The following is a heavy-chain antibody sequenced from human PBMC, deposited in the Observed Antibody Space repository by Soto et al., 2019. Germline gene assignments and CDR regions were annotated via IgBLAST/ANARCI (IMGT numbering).Heavy chain of an antibody. CDR2: VHSSGST. Sequence: SETLSLTCTVSGDAMNTYHCSFIGHPAFKGLEWIGHVHSSGSTNYNPSLKSRVTMSVDTSKNQFSLRLMSVTAADTAVYYCARDQGVAAAGITWFDPWGQGSRVTVSS. CDR3: ARDQGVAAAGITWFDP. D-gene: IGHD6-13*01. CDR1: GDAMNTYH. J-gene: IGHJ5*02. V-gene: IGHV4-4*07.